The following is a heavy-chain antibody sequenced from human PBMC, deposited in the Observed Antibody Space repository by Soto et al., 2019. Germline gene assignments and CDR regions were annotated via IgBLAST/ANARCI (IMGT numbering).Heavy chain of an antibody. CDR1: GGSFSRGGYY. D-gene: IGHD3-16*01. Sequence: PSETLSLTCTVSGGSFSRGGYYWSWIRQHPGKGLEWIGYIYYSGNTSYNPSLKSRVTISVDTSKNQFSLKLRSVTAADTAVYYCDREGALGKFEYWGQGTLVTVSS. CDR2: IYYSGNT. J-gene: IGHJ4*02. CDR3: DREGALGKFEY. V-gene: IGHV4-31*03.